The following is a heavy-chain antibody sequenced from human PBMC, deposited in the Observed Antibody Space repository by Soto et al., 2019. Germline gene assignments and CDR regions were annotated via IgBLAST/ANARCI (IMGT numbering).Heavy chain of an antibody. Sequence: QITLKESGPTLVKPTQTLTLTCTFSGFSLSTSGVSVGWIRQPPGKALEWLALIYWDDDKRYSPSLKSRLTITKDTTKNQVVPTMTNMDPVDTATYYCAHAYGSGWYGGNRGYFDYWGQGTLVTVSS. V-gene: IGHV2-5*02. CDR3: AHAYGSGWYGGNRGYFDY. CDR1: GFSLSTSGVS. D-gene: IGHD6-19*01. J-gene: IGHJ4*02. CDR2: IYWDDDK.